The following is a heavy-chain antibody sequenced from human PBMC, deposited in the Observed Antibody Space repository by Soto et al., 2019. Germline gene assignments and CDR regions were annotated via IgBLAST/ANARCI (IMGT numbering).Heavy chain of an antibody. J-gene: IGHJ2*01. V-gene: IGHV3-30*03. Sequence: GRSLRLSCGAPGVTFKDYGMHWVRQAPGKGLEWVAVISYDGKQTYYADSVKGRFTISKDKSKRTLFLQMNSLRVDDTAVYYCARDGWGSNWYFDLWGRGTLVTVSS. CDR2: ISYDGKQT. D-gene: IGHD3-16*01. CDR1: GVTFKDYG. CDR3: ARDGWGSNWYFDL.